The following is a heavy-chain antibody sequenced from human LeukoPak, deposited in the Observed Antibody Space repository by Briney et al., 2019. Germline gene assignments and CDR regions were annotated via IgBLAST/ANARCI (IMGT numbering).Heavy chain of an antibody. CDR2: IIPIFGTA. Sequence: GVSVKVSCKDSGGTFISYAISWVRQAPGQGLEWMGGIIPIFGTANYAQKFQGRVTITADESTSTAYMELSSLRSEDTAVYYCARWSTKWLLLYFDYWGQGTLVTVSS. CDR3: ARWSTKWLLLYFDY. J-gene: IGHJ4*02. V-gene: IGHV1-69*13. CDR1: GGTFISYA. D-gene: IGHD3-22*01.